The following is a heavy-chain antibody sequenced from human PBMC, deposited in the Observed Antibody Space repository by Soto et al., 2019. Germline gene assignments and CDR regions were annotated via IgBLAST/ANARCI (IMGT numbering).Heavy chain of an antibody. V-gene: IGHV3-48*01. D-gene: IGHD3-10*01. CDR3: ARAQGYGSGSYYRDAFDI. CDR2: ISSSSSTI. J-gene: IGHJ3*02. Sequence: EVQLVESGGGLVQPGGSLRLSCVASGFSFSTYSMNWVRQAPGKGLEWVSYISSSSSTIYYADSVKGRFTISRDNAKNSLYLQMNSPRAEDTAVYSCARAQGYGSGSYYRDAFDIWGQGTMVTVSS. CDR1: GFSFSTYS.